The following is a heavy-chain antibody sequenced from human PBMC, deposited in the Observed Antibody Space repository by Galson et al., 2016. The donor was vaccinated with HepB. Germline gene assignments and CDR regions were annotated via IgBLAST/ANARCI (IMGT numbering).Heavy chain of an antibody. Sequence: SLRLSCAASGFTFSSHAMTWVRQAPGKGLEWVSGISARGGSTYYVDSVKGRFTISRDNSKNRVFLQMNSLRAEDTAVYYCATTRLLDNWGQGILVTVSS. CDR2: ISARGGST. V-gene: IGHV3-23*01. CDR1: GFTFSSHA. CDR3: ATTRLLDN. J-gene: IGHJ4*02.